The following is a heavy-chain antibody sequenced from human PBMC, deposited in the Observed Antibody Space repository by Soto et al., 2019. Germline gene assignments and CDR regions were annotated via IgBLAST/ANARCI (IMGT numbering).Heavy chain of an antibody. CDR1: GFTFSSYA. V-gene: IGHV3-23*01. CDR3: VPEIPAAGTRYFPH. J-gene: IGHJ1*01. Sequence: EVQLLESGGGLVQPGGSLRLSCAASGFTFSSYAMSWFRQAPGKGLEWVSAVGTGGTAYYADSVKGRFTISRDNSKNTLYLQMNSLRAEDTAVYYCVPEIPAAGTRYFPHWGQGTLVTVSS. CDR2: VGTGGTA. D-gene: IGHD6-13*01.